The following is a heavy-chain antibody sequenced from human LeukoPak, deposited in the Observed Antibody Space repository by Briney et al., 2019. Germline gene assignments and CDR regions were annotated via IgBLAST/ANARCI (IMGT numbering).Heavy chain of an antibody. CDR3: ARVGGYSYGNFDY. J-gene: IGHJ4*02. Sequence: NSSETLSLTCTVSGGSISSYYWSWIRQPPGKVLEWIGYIYYSGSTNYNPSLKSRVTISVDTSKNQFSLKLSSVTAADTAVYYCARVGGYSYGNFDYWGQGTLVTVSS. V-gene: IGHV4-59*01. D-gene: IGHD5-18*01. CDR2: IYYSGST. CDR1: GGSISSYY.